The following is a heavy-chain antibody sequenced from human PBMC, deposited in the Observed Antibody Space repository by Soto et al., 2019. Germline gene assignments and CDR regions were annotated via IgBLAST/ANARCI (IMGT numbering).Heavy chain of an antibody. Sequence: PSETLSLTCTVSGGSISSSSYYWGWMRQPPGKGLEWIGSIYYSGNAYYNPSPKSRVTISVDTSKNQFSLKLRSVTAADTAVYYCARAANYYDSSGPLAFYYYDLDVWGQGTTVTVSS. CDR2: IYYSGNA. J-gene: IGHJ6*02. V-gene: IGHV4-39*01. CDR1: GGSISSSSYY. CDR3: ARAANYYDSSGPLAFYYYDLDV. D-gene: IGHD3-22*01.